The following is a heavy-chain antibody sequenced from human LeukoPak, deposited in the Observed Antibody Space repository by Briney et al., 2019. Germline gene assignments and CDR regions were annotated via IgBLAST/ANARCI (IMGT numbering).Heavy chain of an antibody. CDR2: IKQDGSEK. CDR1: GFTFISYW. Sequence: GGSLRLSCAASGFTFISYWLTWVRQAPGKGLEWVANIKQDGSEKYYVGSVKGRFTISRDNSKNTVYLQMNSLRAEDTAVYYCAKGPLSGSYGTFDIWGQGTMVTVSS. D-gene: IGHD1-26*01. V-gene: IGHV3-7*01. J-gene: IGHJ3*02. CDR3: AKGPLSGSYGTFDI.